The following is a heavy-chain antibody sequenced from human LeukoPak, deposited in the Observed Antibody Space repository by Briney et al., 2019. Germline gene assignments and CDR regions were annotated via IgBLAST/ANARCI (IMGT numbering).Heavy chain of an antibody. Sequence: GGSLRLSCAASGFTFSSYSMNWVRQAPGKGLEWVSSISSSSSYIYYADSVKGRFTISRDNAKNSLCLQMNSPRAEDTAVYYCARDGLVRYYFDYWGQGTLVTVSS. CDR3: ARDGLVRYYFDY. CDR1: GFTFSSYS. CDR2: ISSSSSYI. V-gene: IGHV3-21*04. D-gene: IGHD3-10*01. J-gene: IGHJ4*02.